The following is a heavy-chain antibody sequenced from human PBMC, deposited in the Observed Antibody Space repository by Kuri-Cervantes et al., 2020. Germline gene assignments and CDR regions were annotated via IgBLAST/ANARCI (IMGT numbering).Heavy chain of an antibody. CDR3: GSISDCSSTSCPWDYYYGMDV. J-gene: IGHJ6*02. D-gene: IGHD2-2*01. CDR2: INPNSGGT. CDR1: GYTFTGYY. Sequence: ASVKVSCKASGYTFTGYYMHWVRQAPGQGLEWMGWINPNSGGTKYAQKFEGRVTMTRDTSTSTVYMELSSLRSEDTAVYYCGSISDCSSTSCPWDYYYGMDVWGQGTTVTVSS. V-gene: IGHV1-2*02.